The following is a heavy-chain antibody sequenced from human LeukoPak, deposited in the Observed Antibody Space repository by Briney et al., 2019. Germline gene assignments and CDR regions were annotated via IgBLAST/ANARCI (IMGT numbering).Heavy chain of an antibody. CDR1: GGSIRSSSYY. Sequence: PSETLSLTCTVSGGSIRSSSYYWGWIRQSPGKGLEWIGNIYYSGSTYYNPSLKSRVTISVDTSKNQFSLKLSSVTAADTAVYYCAIPGGYCSGGSCYSYPARFDYWGQGTLVTVSS. CDR2: IYYSGST. D-gene: IGHD2-15*01. J-gene: IGHJ4*02. CDR3: AIPGGYCSGGSCYSYPARFDY. V-gene: IGHV4-39*07.